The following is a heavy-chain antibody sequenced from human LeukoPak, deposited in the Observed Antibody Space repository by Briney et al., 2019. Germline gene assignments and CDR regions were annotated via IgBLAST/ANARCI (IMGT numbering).Heavy chain of an antibody. J-gene: IGHJ5*02. CDR1: GFTFSSYA. D-gene: IGHD3-3*01. Sequence: GGSLSLSCAASGFTFSSYAMSWVRQAPGKGLEWVSAISGSGGSTYYADSVKGRFTISRDNSKNTLYLQMNSLRAEDTAVYYCAKARMYYDFWSGSGGDDPWGQGTLVTVSS. CDR2: ISGSGGST. CDR3: AKARMYYDFWSGSGGDDP. V-gene: IGHV3-23*01.